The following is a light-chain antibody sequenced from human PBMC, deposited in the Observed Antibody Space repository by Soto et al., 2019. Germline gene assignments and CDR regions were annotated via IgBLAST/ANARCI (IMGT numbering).Light chain of an antibody. CDR2: GAS. CDR3: QQYNNWPPLT. Sequence: EIVMTQSPATLSVSPGERATLSCRASQSVSSNLAWYQQKPGRAPRLLIYGASTRATGIPARFSGSGSGTEFTLTISSLQSEDFAVYYCQQYNNWPPLTFGGGNKVEIK. J-gene: IGKJ4*01. V-gene: IGKV3-15*01. CDR1: QSVSSN.